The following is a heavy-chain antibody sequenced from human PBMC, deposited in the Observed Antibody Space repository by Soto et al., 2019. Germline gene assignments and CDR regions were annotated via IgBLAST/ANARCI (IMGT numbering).Heavy chain of an antibody. CDR1: GYTFTSYY. CDR3: ARVGEVLTRRSASFDD. J-gene: IGHJ4*02. CDR2: INPSGGST. Sequence: ASVKVSCKASGYTFTSYYMHWVRQAPGQGLEWMGIINPSGGSTSYAQKFRGRVTMTRDTSTSTVYMELSSLRSEDTAVYYCARVGEVLTRRSASFDDWGQGTLVTVSS. D-gene: IGHD3-16*01. V-gene: IGHV1-46*01.